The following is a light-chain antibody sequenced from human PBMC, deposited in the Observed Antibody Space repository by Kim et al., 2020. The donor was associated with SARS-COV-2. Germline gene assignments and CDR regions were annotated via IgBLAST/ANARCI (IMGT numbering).Light chain of an antibody. V-gene: IGLV3-19*01. CDR3: NSRDSSGDSVV. Sequence: SSELTQDPAVSVALGQTIRITCQGDSLRSYSANWYQQKPGQAPILVIYGKTNRPSGIPDRFSGSSSGRAASLTITGAQAEDEADYYCNSRDSSGDSVVFGGGTQLTVL. CDR2: GKT. J-gene: IGLJ2*01. CDR1: SLRSYS.